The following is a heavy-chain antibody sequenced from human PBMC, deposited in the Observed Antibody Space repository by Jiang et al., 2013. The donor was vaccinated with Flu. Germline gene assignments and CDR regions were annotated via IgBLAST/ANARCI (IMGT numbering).Heavy chain of an antibody. CDR3: ARIAAAGSGY. CDR2: IYYSGST. CDR1: VAPSAVVVTT. J-gene: IGHJ4*02. Sequence: TLSLTCTVSVAPSAVVVTTGAGSPAPXKGLEWIGYIYYSGSTYYNPSLKSRVTISVDTSKNQFSLKLSSVTAADTAVYYCARIAAAGSGYWGQGTLVTVSS. V-gene: IGHV4-31*03. D-gene: IGHD6-13*01.